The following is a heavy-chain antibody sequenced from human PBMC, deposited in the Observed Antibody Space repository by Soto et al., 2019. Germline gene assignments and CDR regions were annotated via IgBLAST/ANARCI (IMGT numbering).Heavy chain of an antibody. D-gene: IGHD2-21*02. V-gene: IGHV1-69*12. CDR1: GGTFSSYA. Sequence: QVQLVQSGAEVKKPGSWVKVSCKASGGTFSSYAISWVRQAPGQGLEWMGGIIPIFGTANYAQKFQGRVTITADESTSTAYMELSSLRSEDTAVYYCLGLWMVTADYYYGMDVWGQGTTVTVSS. CDR3: LGLWMVTADYYYGMDV. CDR2: IIPIFGTA. J-gene: IGHJ6*02.